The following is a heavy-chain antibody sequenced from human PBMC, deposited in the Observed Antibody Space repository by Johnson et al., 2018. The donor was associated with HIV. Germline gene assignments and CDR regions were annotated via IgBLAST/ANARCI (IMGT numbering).Heavy chain of an antibody. Sequence: QVQLVESGGGVVQPGRSLRLSCAASGFTFSSYGMHWVRQAPGKGLEWAAVISYDGSDKYYADSVKGRFTISRDNSKNTLYLQMNSLRAEDTAVYYCSRLPTGYSRDGFDIWGQGTMVTVSS. J-gene: IGHJ3*02. CDR3: SRLPTGYSRDGFDI. V-gene: IGHV3-30*03. CDR2: ISYDGSDK. D-gene: IGHD5-18*01. CDR1: GFTFSSYG.